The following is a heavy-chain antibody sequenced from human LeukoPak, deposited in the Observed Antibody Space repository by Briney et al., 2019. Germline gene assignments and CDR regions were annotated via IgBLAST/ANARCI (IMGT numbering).Heavy chain of an antibody. V-gene: IGHV3-64D*09. Sequence: GGSLRLSCSASGFPFSSYAMHWVRQAPGKGLEYVSAISDSGGNTYYADSVKGRFTISRDNSKNTLNLQMSSLRAEDTAVYFCVRGYSFGPCGMDVWGQGTTVTASS. CDR1: GFPFSSYA. CDR2: ISDSGGNT. CDR3: VRGYSFGPCGMDV. J-gene: IGHJ6*02. D-gene: IGHD2-15*01.